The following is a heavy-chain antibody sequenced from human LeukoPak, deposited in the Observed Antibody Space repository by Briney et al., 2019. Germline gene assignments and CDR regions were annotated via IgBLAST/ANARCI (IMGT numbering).Heavy chain of an antibody. V-gene: IGHV1-18*04. Sequence: GESLKISCKGSGYSFTNYWITWVRQAPGQGREWMGWISAYNGDTNYAQNLQGRVTITTDTSTSTAYMELRSLRSDDTAVYYCASNTGSDSSGYAYWGQGTLVTVSS. J-gene: IGHJ4*02. CDR1: GYSFTNYW. CDR3: ASNTGSDSSGYAY. CDR2: ISAYNGDT. D-gene: IGHD3-22*01.